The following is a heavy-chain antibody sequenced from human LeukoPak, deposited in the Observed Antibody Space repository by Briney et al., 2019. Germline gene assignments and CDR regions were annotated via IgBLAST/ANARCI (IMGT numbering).Heavy chain of an antibody. D-gene: IGHD1-1*01. CDR2: INAGNGNT. V-gene: IGHV1-3*01. CDR3: ARNEYYYYGMDV. Sequence: ASVKVSCKASGYTFTSYAMHWVRQAPGQRLEWMGWINAGNGNTKYSQKFQGRVTITRDTSASTAYMELSSLRSEDTAVYYRARNEYYYYGMDVWGQGTTVTVSS. J-gene: IGHJ6*02. CDR1: GYTFTSYA.